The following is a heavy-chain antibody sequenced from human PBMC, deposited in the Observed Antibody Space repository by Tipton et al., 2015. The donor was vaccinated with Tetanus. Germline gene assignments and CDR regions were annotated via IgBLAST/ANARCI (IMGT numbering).Heavy chain of an antibody. CDR2: IYYSGRT. CDR3: ARANNELPKKGPCDY. CDR1: GGSISGSSYY. J-gene: IGHJ4*02. D-gene: IGHD1-1*01. V-gene: IGHV4-39*07. Sequence: TLSLTCSVSGGSISGSSYYWSWIRQPPGKALEWIGSIYYSGRTNSNYPLKSRITISQDTSKNQFSLKLTSVTAADTAVYYCARANNELPKKGPCDYWGQGALVIVSS.